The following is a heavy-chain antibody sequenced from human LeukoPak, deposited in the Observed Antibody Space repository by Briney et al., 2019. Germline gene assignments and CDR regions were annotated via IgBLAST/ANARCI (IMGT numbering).Heavy chain of an antibody. J-gene: IGHJ4*02. CDR2: IIPIFGIA. D-gene: IGHD3-22*01. CDR3: ARDPRYYYDSSGPAGY. CDR1: GGTFSSYA. Sequence: SVKVSCKASGGTFSSYAISWVRQAPGQGLEWMGRIIPIFGIANYAQKFQGRVTITADESTSTAYMELSSLRSEDTAVYYCARDPRYYYDSSGPAGYWGQGTLVTVSS. V-gene: IGHV1-69*15.